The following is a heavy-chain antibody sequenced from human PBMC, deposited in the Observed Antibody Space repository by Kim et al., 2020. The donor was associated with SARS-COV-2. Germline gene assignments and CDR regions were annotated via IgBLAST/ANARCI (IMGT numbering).Heavy chain of an antibody. V-gene: IGHV3-48*04. CDR1: GFTFSSYS. Sequence: GESLKISCAASGFTFSSYSMNWVRQAPGKGLEWVSYISSSSSTIYYADSVKGRFTISRDNAKNSLYLQMNSLRAEDTAVYYCARGDSSGCPRFDPWGQGTLVTVSS. CDR2: ISSSSSTI. CDR3: ARGDSSGCPRFDP. J-gene: IGHJ5*02. D-gene: IGHD6-19*01.